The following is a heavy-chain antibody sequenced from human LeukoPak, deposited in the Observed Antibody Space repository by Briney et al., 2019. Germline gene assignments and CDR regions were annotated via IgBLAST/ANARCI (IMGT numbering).Heavy chain of an antibody. J-gene: IGHJ4*02. CDR3: ARVYLERLTAGYFDH. D-gene: IGHD2-8*01. V-gene: IGHV3-30*03. CDR1: GFTVSSNY. Sequence: PGGSKRLSCAASGFTVSSNYMSCVRQAPGKGLEWVAVISDDGRHNYYADSVKGRFTISRDNSKSTLYLQMNSLRDDDSAAYFCARVYLERLTAGYFDHWGQGTQVTVSP. CDR2: ISDDGRHN.